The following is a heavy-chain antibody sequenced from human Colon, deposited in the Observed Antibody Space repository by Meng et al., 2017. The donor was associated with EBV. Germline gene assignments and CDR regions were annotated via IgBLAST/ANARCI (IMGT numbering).Heavy chain of an antibody. CDR1: GYTFTSYA. V-gene: IGHV7-4-1*02. CDR2: INTNTGNP. D-gene: IGHD1-14*01. Sequence: QVHWVQSGSKFKNPGASVKVACKASGYTFTSYAMNWVRQAPGQGLEWMGWINTNTGNPTYAQGFTGRFVFSLDTSVSTAYLQISSLKAEDTAMYYCARDDNGAPDYWGQGTLVTVSS. J-gene: IGHJ4*02. CDR3: ARDDNGAPDY.